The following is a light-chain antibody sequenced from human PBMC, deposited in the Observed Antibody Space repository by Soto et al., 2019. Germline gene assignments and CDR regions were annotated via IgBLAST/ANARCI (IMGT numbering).Light chain of an antibody. CDR1: QSVRSF. CDR3: QQRSNWPLT. V-gene: IGKV3-11*01. CDR2: DAS. J-gene: IGKJ4*01. Sequence: EIVLAQSPATLSLSPGERATLSCRASQSVRSFLAWYQQKPGQAPRLLIYDASNRATGIPARFSGSGSGTDFTLTISSLEPEDFAVYYCQQRSNWPLTFGGGTKVDNK.